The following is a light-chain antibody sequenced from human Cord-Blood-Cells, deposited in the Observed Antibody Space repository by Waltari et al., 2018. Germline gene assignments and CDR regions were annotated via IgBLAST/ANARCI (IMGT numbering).Light chain of an antibody. CDR1: SPNIGSNT. V-gene: IGLV1-44*01. Sequence: QSVLTQPPSASGTPGQRVTISCSGSSPNIGSNTVNWYQQPPGTAPKLLLYSNNQRPSGVPDRFSGSKSGTSASLAISGLQSEDEADYYCAAWDDSLNGWVFGGGTKLTVL. CDR2: SNN. CDR3: AAWDDSLNGWV. J-gene: IGLJ3*02.